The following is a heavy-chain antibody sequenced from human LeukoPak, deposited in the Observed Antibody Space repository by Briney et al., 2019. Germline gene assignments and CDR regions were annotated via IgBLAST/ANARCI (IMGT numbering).Heavy chain of an antibody. CDR3: AREEEDCSSTSCYRWFDP. J-gene: IGHJ5*02. Sequence: PSETVSLTCTVSGGSISSYYWSWIRQPAGKGLEWIGRIYTSGSTNYNPSLKSRVTTSVDTSKNQFSLKLSSVTAADTAVYYCAREEEDCSSTSCYRWFDPWGQGTLVTVSS. V-gene: IGHV4-4*07. D-gene: IGHD2-2*01. CDR2: IYTSGST. CDR1: GGSISSYY.